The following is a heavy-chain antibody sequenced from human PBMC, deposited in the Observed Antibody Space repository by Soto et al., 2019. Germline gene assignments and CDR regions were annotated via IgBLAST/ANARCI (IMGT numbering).Heavy chain of an antibody. J-gene: IGHJ4*02. D-gene: IGHD5-12*01. V-gene: IGHV4-38-2*01. CDR3: ARLPYSYSGYDETYFDY. CDR1: GYSFTSCYY. CDR2: IYHSGST. Sequence: NPSGTLCLTCAVSGYSFTSCYYWGWLRPPPGKWLEWFGSIYHSGSTYYNPSVKRRLTISVDTPQKLFSLKLSSVTAADTAVYYCARLPYSYSGYDETYFDYGGQGSLTT.